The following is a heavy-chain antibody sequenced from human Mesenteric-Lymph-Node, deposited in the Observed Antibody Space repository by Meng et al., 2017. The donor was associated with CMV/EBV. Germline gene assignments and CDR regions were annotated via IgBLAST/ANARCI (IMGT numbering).Heavy chain of an antibody. CDR1: GGSISSGGYY. J-gene: IGHJ4*02. Sequence: SGGSISSGGYYWSWIRKHPGKGLEWIGYIYYSESTYYNPSLKSRVTRSVDTSKNQFTLKLSSVTAADTAVYYCARVRITAMVRLLDYWGQGTLVTVSS. D-gene: IGHD5-18*01. V-gene: IGHV4-31*02. CDR3: ARVRITAMVRLLDY. CDR2: IYYSEST.